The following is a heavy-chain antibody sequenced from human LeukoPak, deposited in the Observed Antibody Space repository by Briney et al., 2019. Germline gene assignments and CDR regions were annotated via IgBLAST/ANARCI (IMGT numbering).Heavy chain of an antibody. CDR2: IYYSGST. J-gene: IGHJ5*02. CDR1: GGSISSSSYY. Sequence: PSETLSLTCTVSGGSISSSSYYWGWIRQPPGKGLEWIGSIYYSGSTYYNPSPKSRVTISVDTSKNQFSLKLSSVTAADTAVYYCARGAYSSFGFDPWGQGTLVTVSS. V-gene: IGHV4-39*01. CDR3: ARGAYSSFGFDP. D-gene: IGHD6-6*01.